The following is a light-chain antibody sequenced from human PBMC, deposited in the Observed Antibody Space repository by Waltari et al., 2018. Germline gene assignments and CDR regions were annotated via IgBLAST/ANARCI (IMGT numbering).Light chain of an antibody. CDR2: DAS. Sequence: IVLTQSPATLSLSPGERATLSCRASQSVSSSLAWYQQKPGRAPRLLIYDASNRATGIPARFSGSRSGTDFTLTINSLEPEDFAVYYCQQRSTWPLITFGQGTRLEIK. CDR3: QQRSTWPLIT. V-gene: IGKV3-11*01. J-gene: IGKJ5*01. CDR1: QSVSSS.